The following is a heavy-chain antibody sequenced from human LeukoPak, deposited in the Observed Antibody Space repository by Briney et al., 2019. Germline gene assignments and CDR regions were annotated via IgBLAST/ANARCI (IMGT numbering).Heavy chain of an antibody. CDR3: ARRDDSSGSDAFDI. Sequence: GDSLNLSGKGSGYSFTSYWIGWVGEMQGKGLEWMGIIYPGDSDTRYSPSFQGQVTISADKSISTAYLQWSSLKASDTAMYYCARRDDSSGSDAFDIWGQGTMVTVSS. V-gene: IGHV5-51*01. CDR1: GYSFTSYW. CDR2: IYPGDSDT. D-gene: IGHD3-22*01. J-gene: IGHJ3*02.